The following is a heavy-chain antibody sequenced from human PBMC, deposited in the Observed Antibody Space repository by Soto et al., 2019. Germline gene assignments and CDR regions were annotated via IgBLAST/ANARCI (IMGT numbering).Heavy chain of an antibody. D-gene: IGHD2-15*01. CDR3: AGASSRVSSVVAAY. CDR1: GGTFSSYA. V-gene: IGHV1-69*05. CDR2: IIPIFGTA. J-gene: IGHJ4*02. Sequence: SVKVSCKASGGTFSSYAISWVRQAPGQGLEWMGGIIPIFGTANYAQKFQGRVTLTSDMPSRTVYMQLSNLRSDDTAVYYCAGASSRVSSVVAAYWGQGTLVTVSS.